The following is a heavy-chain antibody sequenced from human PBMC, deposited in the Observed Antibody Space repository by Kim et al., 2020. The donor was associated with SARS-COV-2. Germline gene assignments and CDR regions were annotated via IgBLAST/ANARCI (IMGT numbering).Heavy chain of an antibody. D-gene: IGHD4-17*01. CDR3: AREPRGKTTVTQPSHFDY. Sequence: KGRFTISRDNSKNTLYMQMNSLRAEDTAVYYGAREPRGKTTVTQPSHFDYWGQGTLVTVSS. J-gene: IGHJ4*02. V-gene: IGHV3-30*01.